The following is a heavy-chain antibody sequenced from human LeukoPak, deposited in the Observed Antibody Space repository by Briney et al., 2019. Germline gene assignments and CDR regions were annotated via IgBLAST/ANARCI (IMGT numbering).Heavy chain of an antibody. D-gene: IGHD6-13*01. CDR2: INHSGST. V-gene: IGHV4-34*01. J-gene: IGHJ4*02. CDR3: ARDRSSSSGDYFDY. CDR1: GGSFSGYY. Sequence: SETLSLTCAVYGGSFSGYYWSWIRQPPGKGLEWIGEINHSGSTNYNPSLKSRVTISVDTSKNQFSLKLSSVTAADTAVYYCARDRSSSSGDYFDYWGQGTLVTVSS.